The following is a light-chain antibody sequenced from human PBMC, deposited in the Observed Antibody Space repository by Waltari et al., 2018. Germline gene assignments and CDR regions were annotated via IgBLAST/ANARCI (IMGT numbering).Light chain of an antibody. CDR3: CSYAGRGIYV. J-gene: IGLJ1*01. CDR1: SSDVGSDTL. CDR2: EVT. Sequence: QSGLTQPASVSGSPGQSIPISCTGTSSDVGSDTLVSWVQQYPGQAPKLMVYEVTKRTSGVSERVSGSKSGNTASLTIYGLQSEDEADYYCCSYAGRGIYVFGTGTKVTVL. V-gene: IGLV2-23*02.